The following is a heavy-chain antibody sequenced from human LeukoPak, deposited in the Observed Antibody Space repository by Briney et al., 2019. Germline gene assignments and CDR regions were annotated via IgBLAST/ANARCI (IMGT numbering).Heavy chain of an antibody. J-gene: IGHJ3*02. CDR1: GFTFSSYS. D-gene: IGHD5-18*01. CDR3: ARPGYSYGYAFAFDI. CDR2: ISSSSSYI. Sequence: GGSLRLSCAASGFTFSSYSMNWVRQAPGKGLEWVSSISSSSSYIYCADSVKCRFTISRANAKNSLYLQMNSLRAEDTAVYYCARPGYSYGYAFAFDIWGQGTMVTVSS. V-gene: IGHV3-21*01.